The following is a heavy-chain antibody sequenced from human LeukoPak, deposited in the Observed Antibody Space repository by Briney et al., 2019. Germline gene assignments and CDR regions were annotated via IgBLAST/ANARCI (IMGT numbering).Heavy chain of an antibody. Sequence: GGSLRLSCAASGFTFSSYAMSWVRQAPGEGLEWVSAISGSGGSTYYADSVKGRFTISRDNSKNTLYLQMNSLRAEDTAVYYCAKVDKPLQAGPDYWGQGTLVTVSS. D-gene: IGHD5-24*01. J-gene: IGHJ4*02. CDR3: AKVDKPLQAGPDY. V-gene: IGHV3-23*01. CDR2: ISGSGGST. CDR1: GFTFSSYA.